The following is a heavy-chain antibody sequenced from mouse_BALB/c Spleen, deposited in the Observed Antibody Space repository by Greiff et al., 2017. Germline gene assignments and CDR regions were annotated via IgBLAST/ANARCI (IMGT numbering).Heavy chain of an antibody. D-gene: IGHD2-4*01. CDR1: GFSLTSYG. V-gene: IGHV2-2*02. CDR3: ARPPYDYDRGYYAMDY. Sequence: VQLQQSGPGLVQPSQSLSITCTVSGFSLTSYGVHWVRQSPGKGLEWLGVIWSGGSTDYNAAFISRLSISKDNSKSQVFFKMNSLQANDTAIYYCARPPYDYDRGYYAMDYWGQGTSVTVSS. J-gene: IGHJ4*01. CDR2: IWSGGST.